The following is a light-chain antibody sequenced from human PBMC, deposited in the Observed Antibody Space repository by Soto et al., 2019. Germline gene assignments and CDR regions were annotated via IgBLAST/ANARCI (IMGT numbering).Light chain of an antibody. CDR2: SAY. J-gene: IGKJ4*01. Sequence: IQVNQSTSSLSASVGDRITITCRASQGMSSYLAWDQQKPGKAPKLLIYSAYTLQSGVPSRFSGSRSGTEFTITIISLQPEDFATYYCQQLDSYPTFGGGTKVEMK. V-gene: IGKV1-9*01. CDR3: QQLDSYPT. CDR1: QGMSSY.